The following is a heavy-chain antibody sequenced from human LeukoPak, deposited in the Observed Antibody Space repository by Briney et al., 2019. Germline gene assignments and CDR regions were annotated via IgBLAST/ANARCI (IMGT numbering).Heavy chain of an antibody. CDR2: INQDGSEK. Sequence: GSSLRLSCEASGFTFSNYWMSWVRQAPGKGLEWVAHINQDGSEKYYVDSVKGRFTISRDNAKNSLYLQMNSLRAEDTAVYYCARDGGGDIVVAFAFDIWGQGTMVTVSS. CDR3: ARDGGGDIVVAFAFDI. V-gene: IGHV3-7*05. J-gene: IGHJ3*02. CDR1: GFTFSNYW. D-gene: IGHD2-15*01.